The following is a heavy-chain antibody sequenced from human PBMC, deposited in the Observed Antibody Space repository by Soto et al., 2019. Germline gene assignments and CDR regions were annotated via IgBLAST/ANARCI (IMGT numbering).Heavy chain of an antibody. CDR2: IYYSGST. Sequence: QVQLQESGPGLVKPSQTLSLTCTVSGGSISSGGYYWSWIRQHPGKGLEWIGYIYYSGSTYYNPSLTIRVTISADTSKNQFSLKLSSVTAADTAVYYCARWVGATSFDYWGQGTLVTVSS. J-gene: IGHJ4*02. D-gene: IGHD1-26*01. CDR3: ARWVGATSFDY. V-gene: IGHV4-31*03. CDR1: GGSISSGGYY.